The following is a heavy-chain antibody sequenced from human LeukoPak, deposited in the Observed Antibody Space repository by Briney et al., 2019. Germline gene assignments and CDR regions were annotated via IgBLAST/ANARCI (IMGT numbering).Heavy chain of an antibody. J-gene: IGHJ5*02. CDR1: GDSISSYY. CDR3: ARLYDSSGYTNWLDP. V-gene: IGHV4-59*01. D-gene: IGHD3-22*01. CDR2: IYYSGSS. Sequence: SETLSLTCTVSGDSISSYYWSWIRQPPGKGLEWIGYIYYSGSSKYNPSLKSRVTISVDTSKNQFSLKLSSVTAADTAVYYCARLYDSSGYTNWLDPWGQGTLVTVSS.